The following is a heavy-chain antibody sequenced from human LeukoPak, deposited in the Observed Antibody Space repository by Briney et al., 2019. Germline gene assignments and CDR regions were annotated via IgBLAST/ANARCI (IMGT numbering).Heavy chain of an antibody. CDR1: GFIFSDYS. D-gene: IGHD3-22*01. J-gene: IGHJ4*02. CDR2: ISSSSAYT. CDR3: AREVYYYDSSGFYYSGGFGY. Sequence: GGSLRLSCVASGFIFSDYSMDWVRQAPGKGLEWVSSISSSSAYTFYSDSVKGRFTISRDNAKNSLYLQMNSLRAEDTAVYYCAREVYYYDSSGFYYSGGFGYWGQGTLLTVSS. V-gene: IGHV3-21*01.